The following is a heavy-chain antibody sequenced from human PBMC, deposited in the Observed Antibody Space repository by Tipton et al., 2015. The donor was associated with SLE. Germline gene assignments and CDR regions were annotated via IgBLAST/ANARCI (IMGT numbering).Heavy chain of an antibody. V-gene: IGHV4-59*11. Sequence: TLSLTCTVSGVSISSHYWTWIRQPPGKGLEWIGYIYNSGSTNYNPPLESPVTISVDTSKNQFSLKLSSVTAADTAVYYCARGGDSSGFGWFDPWGQGTLVTVSS. CDR3: ARGGDSSGFGWFDP. D-gene: IGHD6-19*01. CDR1: GVSISSHY. J-gene: IGHJ5*02. CDR2: IYNSGST.